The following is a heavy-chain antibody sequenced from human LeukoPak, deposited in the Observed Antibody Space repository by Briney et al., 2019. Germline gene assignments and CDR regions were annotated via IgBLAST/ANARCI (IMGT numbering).Heavy chain of an antibody. V-gene: IGHV4-59*01. CDR1: GGSFSGYY. CDR2: IYYSGST. D-gene: IGHD6-25*01. CDR3: ARGQLRLSN. Sequence: PSETLSLTCAVYGGSFSGYYWSWIRQPPGKGLEWIGYIYYSGSTNYNPSLKSRVTISVDTSKNQFSLKLSSVTAADTAVYYCARGQLRLSNWGQGSLVIVSS. J-gene: IGHJ4*02.